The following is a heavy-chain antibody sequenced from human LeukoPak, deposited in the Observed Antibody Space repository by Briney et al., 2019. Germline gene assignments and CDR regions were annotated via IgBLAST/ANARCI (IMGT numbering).Heavy chain of an antibody. CDR2: INHSGST. Sequence: SETLSLTCAVYGGSFSGYYWSWIRQPPGKGLEWIGEINHSGSTNYNPSLKSRVTISVDTSKNQFSLKLSSVTAADTAVYYCARRRIAVAGRMFDPWGQGTLVTVSS. D-gene: IGHD6-19*01. V-gene: IGHV4-34*01. CDR1: GGSFSGYY. J-gene: IGHJ5*02. CDR3: ARRRIAVAGRMFDP.